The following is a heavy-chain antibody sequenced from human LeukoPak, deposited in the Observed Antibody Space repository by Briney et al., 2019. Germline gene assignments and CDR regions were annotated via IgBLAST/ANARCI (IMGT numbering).Heavy chain of an antibody. D-gene: IGHD3-3*01. CDR3: ARIESSYYDLWSAGRTNPTFDY. CDR2: INHSGTT. V-gene: IGHV4-34*01. Sequence: SETLSLTCAVYGGSFSGYYWSWIRQPPGKGLEWIGQINHSGTTNYNPSLKSRVTISVDTSKNQFSLNLSSVTAADTAVYYCARIESSYYDLWSAGRTNPTFDYWGQGTLVTVSS. CDR1: GGSFSGYY. J-gene: IGHJ4*02.